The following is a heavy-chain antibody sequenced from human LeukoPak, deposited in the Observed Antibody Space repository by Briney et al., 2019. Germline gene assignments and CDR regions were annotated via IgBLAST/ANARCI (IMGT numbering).Heavy chain of an antibody. Sequence: GSSVKVSCKASGGTFSSYAISWVRQAPGQGLEWMGGIIPIFGTANYAQKFQGRVTITTDESTSTAYMELSSLRSEDTAVHYCARYSNYASGAAFDIWGQGTMVTVSS. J-gene: IGHJ3*02. D-gene: IGHD4-11*01. CDR1: GGTFSSYA. CDR3: ARYSNYASGAAFDI. V-gene: IGHV1-69*05. CDR2: IIPIFGTA.